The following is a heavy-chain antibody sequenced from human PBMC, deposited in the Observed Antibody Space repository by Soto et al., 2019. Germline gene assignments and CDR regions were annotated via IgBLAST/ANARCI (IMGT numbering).Heavy chain of an antibody. CDR3: ARCVAAAPRYGMDV. D-gene: IGHD6-13*01. CDR1: GYTFTSYA. CDR2: INAGNGNT. V-gene: IGHV1-3*05. J-gene: IGHJ6*02. Sequence: QVQLVQSGAEEKKPGASVKVSCKASGYTFTSYAMHWVRQAPGQRLEWMGWINAGNGNTKYSQKFQGRVTITRDTSASTAYMALSSLRSEDTAVYYCARCVAAAPRYGMDVWGQGTTVTVSS.